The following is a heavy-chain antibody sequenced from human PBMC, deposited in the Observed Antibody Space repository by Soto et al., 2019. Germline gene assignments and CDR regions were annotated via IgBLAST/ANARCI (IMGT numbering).Heavy chain of an antibody. V-gene: IGHV3-7*03. J-gene: IGHJ4*02. CDR1: GFTFSNYW. CDR2: INQGGSEK. CDR3: ARDLGYYDSSGYFDY. Sequence: EVQLVESGGGLVQPGGSLRLSCAASGFTFSNYWMSWVRQAPGKGLEWVAKINQGGSEKWSADSVKGRFTISRDNAKNSLYLQMNSLRAEDTAVYYCARDLGYYDSSGYFDYWGQGTLVTVSS. D-gene: IGHD3-22*01.